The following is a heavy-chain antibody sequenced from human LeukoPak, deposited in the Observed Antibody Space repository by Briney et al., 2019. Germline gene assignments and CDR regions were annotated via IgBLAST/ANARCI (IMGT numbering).Heavy chain of an antibody. V-gene: IGHV3-13*01. D-gene: IGHD2-21*01. CDR2: IGTAGDT. Sequence: GGSLRLSCAASGFTLSTYDMHWVRRATGKGLEWVSAIGTAGDTYYPGSVKDRFTISRENAKNSLYLQMNSLRAGDTAVYYCARGVDLAGYMDVWGKGTTVTISS. CDR1: GFTLSTYD. CDR3: ARGVDLAGYMDV. J-gene: IGHJ6*03.